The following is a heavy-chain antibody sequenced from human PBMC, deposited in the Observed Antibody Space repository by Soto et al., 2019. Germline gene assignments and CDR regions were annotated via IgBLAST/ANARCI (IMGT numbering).Heavy chain of an antibody. V-gene: IGHV3-23*01. CDR2: ISGSGGST. CDR3: AKQRREWTRFYFDY. J-gene: IGHJ4*02. CDR1: GFTFSSYA. D-gene: IGHD3-3*01. Sequence: GGSLRLSCAASGFTFSSYAMSWVRQAPGKGLEWVSAISGSGGSTYYGDSVKGRFTISRDNSKNTLYLQMNSLRAEDTAVYYCAKQRREWTRFYFDYWGQGTLVTVSS.